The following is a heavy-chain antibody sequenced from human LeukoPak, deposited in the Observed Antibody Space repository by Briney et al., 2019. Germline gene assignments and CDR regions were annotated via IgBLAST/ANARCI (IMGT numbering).Heavy chain of an antibody. D-gene: IGHD3-3*01. CDR1: GGSFSGYY. J-gene: IGHJ4*02. CDR2: IYYSGST. V-gene: IGHV4-59*01. CDR3: ARDFWSGYYTD. Sequence: SETLSLTCAVYGGSFSGYYWSWIRQPPGKGLEWIGYIYYSGSTNYNPSLKSRVTISVDTPKNQFSLKLSSVTAADTAVYYCARDFWSGYYTDWGQGTLVTVSS.